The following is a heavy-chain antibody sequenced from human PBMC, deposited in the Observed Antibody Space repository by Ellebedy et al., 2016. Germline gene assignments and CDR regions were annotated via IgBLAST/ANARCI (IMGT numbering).Heavy chain of an antibody. Sequence: ASVKVSXXPSGYTLNGYFIHWVRQAPGQGLERMGWINPNGDGTYYAQKFRGRVTMTRDRSIDTAYMELSSLRSDDTAIYYCARDDPGPQAFDIWGQGTMVTVSS. J-gene: IGHJ3*02. D-gene: IGHD1-14*01. V-gene: IGHV1-2*02. CDR1: GYTLNGYF. CDR3: ARDDPGPQAFDI. CDR2: INPNGDGT.